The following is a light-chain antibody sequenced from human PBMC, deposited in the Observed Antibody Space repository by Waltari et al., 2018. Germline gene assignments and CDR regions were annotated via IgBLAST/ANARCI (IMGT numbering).Light chain of an antibody. CDR3: SSYSGINTRVI. CDR2: DVS. CDR1: SIDIGHYDY. V-gene: IGLV2-14*03. J-gene: IGLJ2*01. Sequence: QSALTQPASVSGSPGQSISISCTGTSIDIGHYDYVSWYQQQPGKAPKMMIYDVSHRPSGVSNRFSGSKSGNTASLIISGLQSEDEGDYYCSSYSGINTRVIFGGGTKLTVL.